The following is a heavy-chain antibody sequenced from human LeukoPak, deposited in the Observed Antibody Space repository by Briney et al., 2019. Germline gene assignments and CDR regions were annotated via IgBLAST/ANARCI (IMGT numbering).Heavy chain of an antibody. CDR2: IIPILGIA. Sequence: SVKVSCKASGGTFSSYTISWVRQAPGQGLEWMGRIIPILGIANYAQKFQGRVTITADKSTSTAYMELSSLRSEDTAVYYCARDLDSGSYFPTDYWGQGPLVTVSS. D-gene: IGHD1-26*01. CDR3: ARDLDSGSYFPTDY. CDR1: GGTFSSYT. V-gene: IGHV1-69*04. J-gene: IGHJ4*02.